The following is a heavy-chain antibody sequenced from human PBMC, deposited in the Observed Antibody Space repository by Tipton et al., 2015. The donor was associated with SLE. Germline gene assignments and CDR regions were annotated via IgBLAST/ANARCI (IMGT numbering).Heavy chain of an antibody. CDR1: GFTFSTYW. Sequence: SLRLSCAVSGFTFSTYWMTWVRQAPGKGLEWVANINQDGSEKYYVDSVKGRFTTSRDKAKNSLYLQMNSLRAEDTAVYFCATSYYDFWSGWDYWGQGTLVTVSS. D-gene: IGHD3-3*01. CDR2: INQDGSEK. V-gene: IGHV3-7*01. J-gene: IGHJ4*02. CDR3: ATSYYDFWSGWDY.